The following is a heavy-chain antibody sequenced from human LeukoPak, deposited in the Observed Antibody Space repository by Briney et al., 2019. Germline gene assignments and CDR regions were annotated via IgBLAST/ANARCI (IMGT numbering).Heavy chain of an antibody. V-gene: IGHV3-33*03. J-gene: IGHJ6*03. Sequence: AGSLRLSCATSGFSFSNFGMHWCLQAPPKGPEGWAARWYDGSNKYYADSVKGRFTMSVDNSKNTLYLKMNSLTAEDTAVYYCARWRRAGLIFYYHMDVWGKGTTVAVSS. D-gene: IGHD4-23*01. CDR2: RWYDGSNK. CDR3: ARWRRAGLIFYYHMDV. CDR1: GFSFSNFG.